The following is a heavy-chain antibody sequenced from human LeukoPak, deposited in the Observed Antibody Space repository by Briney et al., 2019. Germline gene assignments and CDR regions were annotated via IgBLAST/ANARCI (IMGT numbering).Heavy chain of an antibody. CDR1: GFTFSSYW. D-gene: IGHD4-11*01. V-gene: IGHV3-74*01. CDR3: ARGHDYSNHINLSNYYYYYGMDV. J-gene: IGHJ6*02. Sequence: GGSLRLSCAASGFTFSSYWMHWLRQAPGKGLVWVSRINSDGSSTSYADSVKGRFTISRDNAKNTLYLQMNSLRAEDTAVYYCARGHDYSNHINLSNYYYYYGMDVWGQGTTVTVSS. CDR2: INSDGSST.